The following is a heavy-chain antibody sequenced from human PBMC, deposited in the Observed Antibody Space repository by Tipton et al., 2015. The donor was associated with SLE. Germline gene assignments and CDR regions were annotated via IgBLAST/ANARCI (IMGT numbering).Heavy chain of an antibody. Sequence: TLSLTCDVSGGSITSGGYSWSWIRQPPGKGLEWIGYIYYSGRASYSPPLRSRVTMSVDRSKNQFSLKLNSVTAADTAVYYCARAPGLDRDYYYYYYMDVWGKGTTATVSS. CDR2: IYYSGRA. V-gene: IGHV4-30-2*01. CDR3: ARAPGLDRDYYYYYYMDV. J-gene: IGHJ6*03. D-gene: IGHD3/OR15-3a*01. CDR1: GGSITSGGYS.